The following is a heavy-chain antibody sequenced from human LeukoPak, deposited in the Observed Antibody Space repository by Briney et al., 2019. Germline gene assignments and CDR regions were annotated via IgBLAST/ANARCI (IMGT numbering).Heavy chain of an antibody. V-gene: IGHV2-5*01. CDR2: IYWNDDK. CDR1: GFSLSTRGVG. J-gene: IGHJ4*02. CDR3: AHRRIWGSGSYYNNPPTSFDY. D-gene: IGHD3-10*01. Sequence: GSGPTLVNPTQTLTLTCTFSGFSLSTRGVGVGWIRQPPGKALEWLALIYWNDDKRYSPSLKSRLTITKDTSKNQVVLTMTNMDPVDTATYYCAHRRIWGSGSYYNNPPTSFDYWGQGTLVTVSS.